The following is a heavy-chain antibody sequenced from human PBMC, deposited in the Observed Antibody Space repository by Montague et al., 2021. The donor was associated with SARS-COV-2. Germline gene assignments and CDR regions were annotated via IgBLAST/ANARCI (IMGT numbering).Heavy chain of an antibody. CDR2: IYYSGST. J-gene: IGHJ4*02. CDR3: ARVVGFGFDY. V-gene: IGHV4-39*01. D-gene: IGHD2-21*01. CDR1: GGSISSSSYY. Sequence: SETLSLTCTVSGGSISSSSYYWGWIRQPPGKGLEWIGNIYYSGSTYYNPSLKSRVTISADTSKNQFSLKLSSVTAADTAVYYCARVVGFGFDYWGQGTLVTVSS.